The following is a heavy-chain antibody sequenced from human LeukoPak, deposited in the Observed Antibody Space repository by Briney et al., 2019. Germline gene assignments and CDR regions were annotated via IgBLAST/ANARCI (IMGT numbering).Heavy chain of an antibody. V-gene: IGHV5-51*01. J-gene: IGHJ4*02. CDR2: IYPGDSDT. CDR3: AIGPLNVDTTNIDY. CDR1: GYIFTDYW. D-gene: IGHD5-18*01. Sequence: LGESLKISCKGSGYIFTDYWIGWVRQMPGKGLEWMGIIYPGDSDTRYSPSFQGQVTFSADKSISTAYLQWSSLKASDTAMYYCAIGPLNVDTTNIDYWGQGTLVTVSS.